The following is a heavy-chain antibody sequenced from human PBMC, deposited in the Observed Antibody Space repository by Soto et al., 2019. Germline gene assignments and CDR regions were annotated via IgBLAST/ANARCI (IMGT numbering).Heavy chain of an antibody. Sequence: GGSLRLSCAASGFTFSNALMSWVRQAPGKGLEWVGRIKSKTDGGTTDYAAPAKGRFTISRDDSKNTLYLQMNSLKTEDTAVYYCTTGIITSQNIVMHLYWGQGTLVTVSS. CDR3: TTGIITSQNIVMHLY. J-gene: IGHJ4*02. CDR1: GFTFSNAL. V-gene: IGHV3-15*01. CDR2: IKSKTDGGTT. D-gene: IGHD3-10*01.